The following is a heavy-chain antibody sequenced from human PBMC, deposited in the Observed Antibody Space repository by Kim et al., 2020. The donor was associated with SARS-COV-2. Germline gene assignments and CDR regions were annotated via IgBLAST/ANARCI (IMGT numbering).Heavy chain of an antibody. CDR2: IKDDGNEE. J-gene: IGHJ4*02. D-gene: IGHD1-1*01. V-gene: IGHV3-7*01. Sequence: GGSLRLSCEVSGFSYATYWMSWVRQAPGKGLEWVANIKDDGNEENYLDSVKGRFTISRDNAKNSLYLQMNSLRVDDTARYYCVRDGHQMNDPDSWGQGTLVTVSS. CDR1: GFSYATYW. CDR3: VRDGHQMNDPDS.